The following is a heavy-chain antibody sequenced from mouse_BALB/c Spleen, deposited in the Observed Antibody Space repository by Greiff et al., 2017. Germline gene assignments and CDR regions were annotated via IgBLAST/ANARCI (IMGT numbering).Heavy chain of an antibody. V-gene: IGHV2-6-5*01. Sequence: VQRVESGPGLVAPSQSLSITCTVSGFSLTDYGISWIRQPPGKGLEWLGVIWGGGNTYYNSALRSRLSISKDNSKSQVFLKMNSLQTDDTAMYYGAKHPSGAWFAYWGQGTLVTVSA. CDR2: IWGGGNT. D-gene: IGHD3-1*01. CDR3: AKHPSGAWFAY. CDR1: GFSLTDYG. J-gene: IGHJ3*01.